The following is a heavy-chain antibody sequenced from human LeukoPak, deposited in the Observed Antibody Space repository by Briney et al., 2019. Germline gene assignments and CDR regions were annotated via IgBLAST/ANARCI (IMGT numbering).Heavy chain of an antibody. J-gene: IGHJ5*02. Sequence: ASVKVSCKASGYTFTGYFMHWVRQAPGQGLEWMGWINPNSGGTNYARKFQGRVTMTRDTSISTAYMELSRLRSDDTAVYYCARVFTMVRGIPENWFDPWGQGTLVTVSS. CDR2: INPNSGGT. D-gene: IGHD3-10*01. V-gene: IGHV1-2*02. CDR3: ARVFTMVRGIPENWFDP. CDR1: GYTFTGYF.